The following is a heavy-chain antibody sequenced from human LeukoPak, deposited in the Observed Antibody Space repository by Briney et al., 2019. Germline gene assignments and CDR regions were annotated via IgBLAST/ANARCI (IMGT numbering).Heavy chain of an antibody. CDR3: AKAGDIVVVVAADFDY. Sequence: AGSLRLSCAASGFTFSSYAMSWVRQAPGKGLEGVSAISGSGGSTYYADSVKGRFTISRDNSKNTLYLQMNSLRAEDTAVYYCAKAGDIVVVVAADFDYWGQGTLVTVSS. CDR1: GFTFSSYA. V-gene: IGHV3-23*01. D-gene: IGHD2-15*01. J-gene: IGHJ4*02. CDR2: ISGSGGST.